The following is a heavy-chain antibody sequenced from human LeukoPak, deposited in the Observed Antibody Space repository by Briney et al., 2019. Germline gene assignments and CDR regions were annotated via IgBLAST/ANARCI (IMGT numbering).Heavy chain of an antibody. V-gene: IGHV4-38-2*02. D-gene: IGHD6-19*01. CDR3: ARETEKQWHY. CDR2: IFHTGYT. J-gene: IGHJ3*01. Sequence: SETLSLTYTVSGYPISMGYFWGWIPQPPGKGLEWIGSIFHTGYTFYDPSFKRRLTISVDTSKNQFSLRLSSVTAADTAVYYCARETEKQWHYWGHGTMVTVSS. CDR1: GYPISMGYF.